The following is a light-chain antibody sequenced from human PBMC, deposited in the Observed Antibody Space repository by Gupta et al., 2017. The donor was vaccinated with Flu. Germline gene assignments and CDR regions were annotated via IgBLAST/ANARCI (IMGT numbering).Light chain of an antibody. CDR3: QQYSSYPLT. V-gene: IGKV1-5*03. CDR2: KTY. Sequence: DIQMTQSPSTLSASVGDSVTITCRASPSIDVWLAWYQQKPGKAPQVLIYKTYTLESGVPPRFSGSGSGTEFTLTISSLQPDDSATYYCQQYSSYPLTFGGGTRLEI. J-gene: IGKJ4*01. CDR1: PSIDVW.